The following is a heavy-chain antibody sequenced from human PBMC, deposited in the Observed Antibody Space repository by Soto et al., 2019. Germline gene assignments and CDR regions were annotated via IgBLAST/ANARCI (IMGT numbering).Heavy chain of an antibody. CDR2: IIPISGTT. J-gene: IGHJ6*02. CDR1: GDVFRSYG. CDR3: ARVRCFNGLCHTADYGMDV. V-gene: IGHV1-69*13. D-gene: IGHD2-8*01. Sequence: SVKVPCKASGDVFRSYGINWVRQAPGQGLEWMGGIIPISGTTNYAQKFQGRVAITADESTDTVYMELSRLRSEDTAVYFCARVRCFNGLCHTADYGMDVWGQGTTVTVSS.